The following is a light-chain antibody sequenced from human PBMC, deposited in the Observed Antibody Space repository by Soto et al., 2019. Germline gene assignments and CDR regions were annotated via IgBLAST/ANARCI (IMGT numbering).Light chain of an antibody. CDR1: QSIRNY. J-gene: IGKJ1*01. Sequence: DIQMTQSPSSLSASVGDRVTITCRASQSIRNYLNWYQQKPGKAPKLLIYKASTLKSGVPSRFSGSGSGTEFTLTISSLQPDEFATYYCQHYNSYSEAVGQGTKVDI. V-gene: IGKV1-5*03. CDR2: KAS. CDR3: QHYNSYSEA.